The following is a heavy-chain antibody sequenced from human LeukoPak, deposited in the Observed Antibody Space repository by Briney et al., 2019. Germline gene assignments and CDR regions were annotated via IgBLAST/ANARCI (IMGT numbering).Heavy chain of an antibody. Sequence: SHTLSLTCTVSGASISSGGYYWSWIRQHPGNGLGLIGNIYYSGTTYYNPSLKSRVTTSVETSNTQFSLKLTSRTAPDTAVYYCARATRVYMVRGGMRSYYFDYWGQGTLVTVSS. J-gene: IGHJ4*02. V-gene: IGHV4-31*03. CDR2: IYYSGTT. D-gene: IGHD3-10*01. CDR3: ARATRVYMVRGGMRSYYFDY. CDR1: GASISSGGYY.